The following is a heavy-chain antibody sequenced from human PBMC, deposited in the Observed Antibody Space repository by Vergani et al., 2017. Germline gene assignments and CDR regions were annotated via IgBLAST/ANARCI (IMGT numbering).Heavy chain of an antibody. CDR3: ARGGGQGYSGYDSLYPFDY. Sequence: QLQLQESGSGLVKPSQTLSLTCAVSGGSISSGCYSWSWIRQPPGKGLEWIGYIYHSGSTYYNPSLKSRVTISVDRSKNQFSLKLSSVTAADTAVYYCARGGGQGYSGYDSLYPFDYWGQGTLVTVSS. D-gene: IGHD5-12*01. J-gene: IGHJ4*02. V-gene: IGHV4-30-2*01. CDR2: IYHSGST. CDR1: GGSISSGCYS.